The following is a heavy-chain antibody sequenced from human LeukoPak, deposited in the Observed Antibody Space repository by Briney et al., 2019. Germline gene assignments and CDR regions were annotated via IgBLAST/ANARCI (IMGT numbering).Heavy chain of an antibody. D-gene: IGHD3-10*01. J-gene: IGHJ5*02. CDR2: ISDDGTSE. CDR3: ARVRAYPYYSSPRHWFNP. CDR1: HYTFSYYF. V-gene: IGHV3-30*04. Sequence: GGSLRLSCEGSHYTFSYYFMYWVRQAPGKELEWVAAISDDGTSEHYADSVKGRFTISRDNSKNSLYLQMNRLRTENTAMYYCARVRAYPYYSSPRHWFNPWGQGTLVTVSS.